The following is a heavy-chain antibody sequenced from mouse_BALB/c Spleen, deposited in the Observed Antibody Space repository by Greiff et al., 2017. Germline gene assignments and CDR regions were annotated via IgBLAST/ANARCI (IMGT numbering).Heavy chain of an antibody. J-gene: IGHJ3*01. V-gene: IGHV1-69*02. CDR2: IYPSDSYT. D-gene: IGHD3-1*01. CDR3: TRNPIGLRGGFAY. Sequence: QVQLQQPGAELVRPGASVKLSCKASGYTFTSYWINWVKQRPGQGLEWIGNIYPSDSYTNYNQKFKDKATLTVDKSSSTAYMQLSSPTSEDSAVYYCTRNPIGLRGGFAYWGQGTLVTVSA. CDR1: GYTFTSYW.